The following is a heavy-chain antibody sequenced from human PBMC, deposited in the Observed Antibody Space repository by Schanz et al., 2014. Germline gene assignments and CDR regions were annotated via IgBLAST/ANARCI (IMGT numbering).Heavy chain of an antibody. Sequence: VQLVESGGGLVKPGGSLRLSCVASGFTFFGSFAMSWVRQAPGKGLEWVSYISSSSGTIYYADSVKARFTISRDNSKNSVSLQMDSLRPEDTAVYFCARVDSGYDSHLYYYYYYMDVWGKGTTVTVSS. D-gene: IGHD5-12*01. V-gene: IGHV3-48*01. CDR1: GFTFFGSFA. CDR2: ISSSSGTI. CDR3: ARVDSGYDSHLYYYYYYMDV. J-gene: IGHJ6*03.